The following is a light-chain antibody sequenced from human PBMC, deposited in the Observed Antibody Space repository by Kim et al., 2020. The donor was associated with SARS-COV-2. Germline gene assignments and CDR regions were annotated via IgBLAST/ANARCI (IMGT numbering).Light chain of an antibody. CDR3: QQYGSSPYT. V-gene: IGKV3-20*01. CDR2: GAS. J-gene: IGKJ2*01. CDR1: QSVSCNY. Sequence: LSPGERATLSCRASQSVSCNYLAWYQQKPAQAPRLLIYGASSRATGIPDRFSGSGSGTDFTLTISRLEAEDFAVYYCQQYGSSPYTFGQGTKLEI.